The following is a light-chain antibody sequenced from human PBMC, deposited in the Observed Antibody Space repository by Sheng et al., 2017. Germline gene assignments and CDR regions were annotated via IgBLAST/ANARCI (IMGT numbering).Light chain of an antibody. CDR2: RTS. CDR1: QSINTW. CDR3: QQYEKFSGTWT. Sequence: DIQMTQSPSTLSASVGDRVTIICRASQSINTWLAWYQLKPGKAPKLLISRTSRLESGVPPRFSGSGSGTEFTLTISSLQPDDFATYYCQQYEKFSGTWTFGQGTKVDLK. J-gene: IGKJ1*01. V-gene: IGKV1-5*03.